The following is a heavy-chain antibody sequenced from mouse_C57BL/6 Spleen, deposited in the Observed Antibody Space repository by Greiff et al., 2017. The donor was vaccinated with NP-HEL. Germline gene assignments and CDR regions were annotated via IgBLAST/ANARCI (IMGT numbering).Heavy chain of an antibody. CDR3: ARDTTVVGDWYFDV. V-gene: IGHV5-6*01. D-gene: IGHD1-1*01. CDR1: GFTFSSYG. CDR2: ISSGGSYT. J-gene: IGHJ1*03. Sequence: EVNLVESGGDLVKPGGSLKLSCAASGFTFSSYGMSWVRQTPDKRLEWVATISSGGSYTYYPDSVKGRFTISRDNAKNTLYLQMSSLKSEDTAMYYCARDTTVVGDWYFDVWGTGTTVTVSS.